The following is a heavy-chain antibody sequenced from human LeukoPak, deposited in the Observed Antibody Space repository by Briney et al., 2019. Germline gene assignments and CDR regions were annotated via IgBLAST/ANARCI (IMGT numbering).Heavy chain of an antibody. CDR1: GFPFSDYD. Sequence: GGSLRLSCAASGFPFSDYDMSWIRQAPGKGLEWVSYISSSDSRIYYADPVKDRFTISRDNTKNSLYLQMHSLRVEDTAVYYCARENYYGSGSSPGEFDYWGQGTLVTVSS. D-gene: IGHD3-10*01. J-gene: IGHJ4*02. CDR2: ISSSDSRI. CDR3: ARENYYGSGSSPGEFDY. V-gene: IGHV3-11*01.